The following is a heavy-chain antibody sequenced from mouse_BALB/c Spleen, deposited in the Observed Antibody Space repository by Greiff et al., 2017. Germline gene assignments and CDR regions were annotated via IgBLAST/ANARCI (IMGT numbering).Heavy chain of an antibody. CDR2: ISSGGNT. CDR3: ARGDYGYLLYAMDY. CDR1: GFTFSSYA. D-gene: IGHD1-2*01. V-gene: IGHV5-6-5*01. J-gene: IGHJ4*01. Sequence: EVKLVESGGGLVKPGGSLKLSCAASGFTFSSYAMSWVRQTPEKRLEWVASISSGGNTYYPDSVKGRFTISRDNARNILYLQMSSLRSEDTAMYYCARGDYGYLLYAMDYWGQGTSVTVSS.